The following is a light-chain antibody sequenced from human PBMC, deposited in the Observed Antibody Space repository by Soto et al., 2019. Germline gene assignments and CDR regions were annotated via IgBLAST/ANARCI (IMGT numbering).Light chain of an antibody. CDR1: QSVGSY. Sequence: EVVLTQSPATLSLSPGDGATLSCRASQSVGSYLAWYQQKPGQAPRLLIYDASNRATGVPARFSGSGSGTDFTLTIGSLEPEDFGVYYCQQRSSWPLTFGGGTKVEI. V-gene: IGKV3-11*01. CDR2: DAS. CDR3: QQRSSWPLT. J-gene: IGKJ4*01.